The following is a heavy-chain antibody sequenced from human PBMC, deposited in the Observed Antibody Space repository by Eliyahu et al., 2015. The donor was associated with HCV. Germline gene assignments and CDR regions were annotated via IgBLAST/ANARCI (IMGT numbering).Heavy chain of an antibody. Sequence: QLQLQESDSGLVKPSQTLSLTCAVSGGSISSGGYSWSWIRQPPGKDLEWIGYIYPWWAPHHNPSLKSRVTMSVDRSKNQFSLNLDSVTAADTAVYYCARVVFSAVSGTSWFDPWGQGTLVTVSS. V-gene: IGHV4-30-2*01. CDR1: GGSISSGGYS. J-gene: IGHJ5*02. D-gene: IGHD6-19*01. CDR3: ARVVFSAVSGTSWFDP. CDR2: IYPWWAP.